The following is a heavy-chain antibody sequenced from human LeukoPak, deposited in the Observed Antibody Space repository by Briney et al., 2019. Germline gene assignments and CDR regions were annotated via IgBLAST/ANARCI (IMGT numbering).Heavy chain of an antibody. V-gene: IGHV3-74*01. CDR1: GFTFSSHW. CDR2: INNDGSDI. CDR3: ARGNVGPDY. D-gene: IGHD1-1*01. Sequence: GGSLRLSCAVSGFTFSSHWMHWVRQAPGKGLVWVSRINNDGSDIKYADSVKGRFTMSRDNAQNTLYLQMNSLRPEDTAVYYCARGNVGPDYWGQGTLVTVSS. J-gene: IGHJ4*02.